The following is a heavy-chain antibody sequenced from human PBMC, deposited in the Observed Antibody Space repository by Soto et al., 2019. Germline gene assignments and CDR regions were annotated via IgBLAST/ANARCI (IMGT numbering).Heavy chain of an antibody. J-gene: IGHJ3*02. D-gene: IGHD5-12*01. Sequence: EVQLVESGGGLVKPGGSLRLSCAASGFTFSTYSMNWVRQAPGKGLEWVSSISSSSSYIYYADSVKGRFTISRDNAKNSLYLQMNSLRAEDTAVYYCARAQGSGYPGDGAFDIWGQGTIVTVSS. V-gene: IGHV3-21*01. CDR1: GFTFSTYS. CDR2: ISSSSSYI. CDR3: ARAQGSGYPGDGAFDI.